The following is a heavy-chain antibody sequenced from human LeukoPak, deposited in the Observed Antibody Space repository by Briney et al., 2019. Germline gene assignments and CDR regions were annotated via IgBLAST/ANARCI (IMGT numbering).Heavy chain of an antibody. CDR2: IYSGGST. J-gene: IGHJ4*02. CDR1: GFTVSSNY. CDR3: ARAPGAAAEGYFDY. V-gene: IGHV3-53*01. Sequence: GGSLRLSCAASGFTVSSNYMSWVRQAPGKGLEWVSVIYSGGSTYYADSVKGRFTISRDNSKNTLYLQMNSLRAEDTAVYYCARAPGAAAEGYFDYWGQGTLVTVSS. D-gene: IGHD6-13*01.